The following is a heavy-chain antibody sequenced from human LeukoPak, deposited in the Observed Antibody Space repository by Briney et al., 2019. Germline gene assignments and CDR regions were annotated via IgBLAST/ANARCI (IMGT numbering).Heavy chain of an antibody. V-gene: IGHV4-34*01. CDR1: GGSFNGHY. J-gene: IGHJ4*02. CDR3: ARPRYGSGSLDS. Sequence: SETLSLTCAVYGGSFNGHYWTWIRQPPGKGLEWIGEINHSGSTTYNPSLNNRVTISVDTSKNQSSLKLTSVTAADTAVYYCARPRYGSGSLDSWGQGTLVTVSS. D-gene: IGHD3-10*01. CDR2: INHSGST.